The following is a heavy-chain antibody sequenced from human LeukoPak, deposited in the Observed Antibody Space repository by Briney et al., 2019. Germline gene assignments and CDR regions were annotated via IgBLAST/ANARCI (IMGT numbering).Heavy chain of an antibody. CDR2: IDERSTV. J-gene: IGHJ4*02. Sequence: PGGSPRLSCAAPGFTFSSLPMNWVRHAPRKGLEWVANIDERSTVNYADSVKGRFTISRDNAKNSLYLQMNGLRDEDTAVYYCATYSYGLRSFDYWGRGTLVTVSS. CDR1: GFTFSSLP. V-gene: IGHV3-48*02. D-gene: IGHD5-18*01. CDR3: ATYSYGLRSFDY.